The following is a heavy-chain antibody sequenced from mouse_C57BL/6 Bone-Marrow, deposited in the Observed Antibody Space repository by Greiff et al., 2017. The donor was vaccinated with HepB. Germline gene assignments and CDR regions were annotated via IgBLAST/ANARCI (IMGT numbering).Heavy chain of an antibody. J-gene: IGHJ3*01. CDR1: GFSFTSYG. D-gene: IGHD1-1*01. CDR2: IWSGGST. CDR3: ARYYYGRGAGFAY. Sequence: VQLVESGPGLVQPSQSLSITCTVSGFSFTSYGVHWVRQSPGKGLEWLGVIWSGGSTDYNAAFISRLSISKDNSKSQVFFKMNSLQADDTAIYYCARYYYGRGAGFAYWGQGTLVTVSA. V-gene: IGHV2-2*01.